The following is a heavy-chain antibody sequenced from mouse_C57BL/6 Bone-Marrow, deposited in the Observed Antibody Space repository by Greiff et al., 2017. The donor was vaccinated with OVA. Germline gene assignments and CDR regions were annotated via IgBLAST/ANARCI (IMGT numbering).Heavy chain of an antibody. V-gene: IGHV3-6*01. D-gene: IGHD2-4*01. CDR3: ARGYYDYAGDY. J-gene: IGHJ4*01. CDR2: ISYDGSN. CDR1: GYSITSGYY. Sequence: EVKLMESGPGLVKPSQSLSLTCSVTGYSITSGYYWNWIRQFPGNKLEWMGYISYDGSNNYNPSLKNRISITRDTSKNQFFLKLNSVTTEDTATYYCARGYYDYAGDYWGQGTSVTVSS.